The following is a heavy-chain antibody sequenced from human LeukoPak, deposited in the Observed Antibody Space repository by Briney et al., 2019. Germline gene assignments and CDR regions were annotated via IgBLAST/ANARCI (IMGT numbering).Heavy chain of an antibody. D-gene: IGHD1-1*01. CDR2: MYSSGST. Sequence: PSQTLSLTCTVSGGSISSGRYSWSWVRQPAGKGLEWIGRMYSSGSTKYNPSLNSRVTISVDTSKNHFSLKLTSVTAADTAVYYCAREERLTIFDSWGQGTLVTVSS. V-gene: IGHV4-61*02. CDR1: GGSISSGRYS. CDR3: AREERLTIFDS. J-gene: IGHJ4*02.